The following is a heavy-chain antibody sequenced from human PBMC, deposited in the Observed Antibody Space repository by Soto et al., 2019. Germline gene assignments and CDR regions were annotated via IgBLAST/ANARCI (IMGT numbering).Heavy chain of an antibody. V-gene: IGHV3-11*01. CDR3: ASLCSSTSCPDTGDY. J-gene: IGHJ4*02. D-gene: IGHD2-2*01. CDR2: ISSSGSTI. CDR1: GFTFSDYY. Sequence: GGSLRLSCAASGFTFSDYYMSWIRQAPGKGLEWVSYISSSGSTIYYADSVKGRFTISRDNAKNSLYLQMNSLRAEDTAVYYCASLCSSTSCPDTGDYWGQGTLVTVSS.